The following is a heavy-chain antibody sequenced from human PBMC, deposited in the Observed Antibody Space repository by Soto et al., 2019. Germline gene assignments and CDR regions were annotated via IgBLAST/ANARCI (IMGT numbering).Heavy chain of an antibody. CDR3: AREVRGYCSSTSCLNYYYYGMDV. Sequence: HGESLKISCKGSGYSFTSYWIGWVRQMPGKGLEWMGIIYPGDSDTRYSPSFQGQVTISADKSINTAYLQWSSLKASDTAMYYCAREVRGYCSSTSCLNYYYYGMDVWGQGTTVTVSS. D-gene: IGHD2-2*01. CDR1: GYSFTSYW. CDR2: IYPGDSDT. V-gene: IGHV5-51*01. J-gene: IGHJ6*02.